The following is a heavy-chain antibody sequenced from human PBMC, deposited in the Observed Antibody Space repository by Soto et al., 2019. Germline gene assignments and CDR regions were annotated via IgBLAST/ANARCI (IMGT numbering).Heavy chain of an antibody. J-gene: IGHJ4*02. CDR2: ISYDGSNK. CDR3: ARAAAGARDLLNYFDY. Sequence: QVQLVESGGGVVQPGRSLRLSCAASGFTFSSYAMHWVRQAPGKGLEWVAVISYDGSNKYYADSVKGRFTISRDNSKNTLYLQMNSLRAEDTAVYYCARAAAGARDLLNYFDYWGQGTLVTVSS. CDR1: GFTFSSYA. D-gene: IGHD6-13*01. V-gene: IGHV3-30-3*01.